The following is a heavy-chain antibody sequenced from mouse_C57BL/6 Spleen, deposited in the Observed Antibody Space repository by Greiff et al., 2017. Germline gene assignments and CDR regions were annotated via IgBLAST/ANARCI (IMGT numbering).Heavy chain of an antibody. CDR2: ISDGGSYT. CDR3: ARDDGYHY. Sequence: EVKLVESGGGLVKPGGSLKLSCAASGFTFSSYAMSWVRQTPEKRLEWVATISDGGSYTYYPDNVKGRFTISRDNAKNNLYLQMSHLKSEDTAMYYCARDDGYHYWGQGTTLTVSS. D-gene: IGHD2-3*01. J-gene: IGHJ2*01. V-gene: IGHV5-4*01. CDR1: GFTFSSYA.